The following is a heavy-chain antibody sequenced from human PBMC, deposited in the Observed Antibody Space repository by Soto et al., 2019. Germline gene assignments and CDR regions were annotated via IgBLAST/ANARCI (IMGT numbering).Heavy chain of an antibody. V-gene: IGHV5-51*01. J-gene: IGHJ4*02. CDR2: IYPGDSDT. CDR3: ARRLPADFWSGYYTGPFDY. Sequence: PGESLKISCKGSGYSFTSYWIGWVRQMPGKGLEWMGIIYPGDSDTRYSPSFQGQVTISADKSISTAYLQWSSLKASDTAMYYCARRLPADFWSGYYTGPFDYWGQGTLVTVSS. CDR1: GYSFTSYW. D-gene: IGHD3-3*01.